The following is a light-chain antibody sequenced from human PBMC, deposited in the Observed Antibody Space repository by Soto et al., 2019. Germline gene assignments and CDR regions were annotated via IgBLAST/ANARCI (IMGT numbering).Light chain of an antibody. J-gene: IGKJ4*01. V-gene: IGKV3-11*01. CDR1: QNVSTY. CDR3: QERSNLVT. Sequence: EIVLTQSPATLSLSPGERATLSCRASQNVSTYLAWYQQKPGQGLRLLIYDAFHRAPGTPARFSGSGSETDFTLTISSLESEDFAVYYCQERSNLVTFGGGTKVEIK. CDR2: DAF.